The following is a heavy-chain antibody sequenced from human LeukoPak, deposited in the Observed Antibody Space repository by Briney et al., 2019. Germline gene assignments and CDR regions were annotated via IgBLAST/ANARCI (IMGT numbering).Heavy chain of an antibody. D-gene: IGHD6-13*01. CDR1: GFTFSSYG. Sequence: SGGSLRLSCAASGFTFSSYGMHCVRQAPGKGLEWVAVIWSDGSSKHYADSVKGRFTISRDNSKNTLYLQMNSLRGEDTAVYYCARGQPPSYYDMDVWGQGTTVTVSS. CDR2: IWSDGSSK. CDR3: ARGQPPSYYDMDV. V-gene: IGHV3-33*01. J-gene: IGHJ6*02.